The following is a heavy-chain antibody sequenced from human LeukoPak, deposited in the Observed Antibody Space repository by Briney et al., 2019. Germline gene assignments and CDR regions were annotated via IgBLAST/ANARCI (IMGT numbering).Heavy chain of an antibody. D-gene: IGHD1-26*01. CDR2: IYAGGNT. CDR3: AREVGATSFDY. Sequence: SETLSLTCTVSGESTRSYYWSWIRQPAGKGLEWIGRIYAGGNTNYNPSLKSRVTMSIDTSKNQFSLKLTSVTAADTAVYYCAREVGATSFDYWGQGTLVTVSS. V-gene: IGHV4-4*07. CDR1: GESTRSYY. J-gene: IGHJ4*02.